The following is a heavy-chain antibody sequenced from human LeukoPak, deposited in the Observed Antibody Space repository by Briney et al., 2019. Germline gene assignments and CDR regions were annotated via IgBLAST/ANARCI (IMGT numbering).Heavy chain of an antibody. CDR3: TTAEYSGSYSDY. Sequence: GRSLRLSCAASGFTFSNAWMSWVRQAPGKGLEWVGRIKSKTDGGTTDYAAPVKGRFTISRDDSKNTLYLQMNSLKTEDTAVYYCTTAEYSGSYSDYWGQGTLVTVSS. V-gene: IGHV3-15*01. CDR1: GFTFSNAW. D-gene: IGHD1-26*01. CDR2: IKSKTDGGTT. J-gene: IGHJ4*03.